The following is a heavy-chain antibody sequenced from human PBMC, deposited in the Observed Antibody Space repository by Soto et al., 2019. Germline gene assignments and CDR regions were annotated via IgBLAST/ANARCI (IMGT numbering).Heavy chain of an antibody. CDR2: ISAYNGKR. J-gene: IGHJ3*02. V-gene: IGHV1-18*01. D-gene: IGHD2-21*01. Sequence: QGQLLQSGDEVKKPGASVRVSCRASGYDFTSYGISWVRQAPGQGLEWVSWISAYNGKRDTAQKFQGRVTMTLDTSTDTVHMELGDLTSADTAVYYCAIGRIVASIHDAFEIWGQGTMVAVSS. CDR3: AIGRIVASIHDAFEI. CDR1: GYDFTSYG.